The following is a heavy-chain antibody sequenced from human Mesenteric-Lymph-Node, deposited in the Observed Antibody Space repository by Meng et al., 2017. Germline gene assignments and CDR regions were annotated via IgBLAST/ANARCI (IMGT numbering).Heavy chain of an antibody. J-gene: IGHJ4*02. D-gene: IGHD5-24*01. V-gene: IGHV4-31*11. CDR1: GGSISSGGYY. Sequence: QGQLHQCGAGLLKPSETLSLTCAVSGGSISSGGYYWSWIRQHPGKGLEWIGYIYYSGSTYYNPSLKSRVTISVDTSKNQFSLKLSSVTAADTAVYYCARGPSRWLQFSFDYWGQGTLVTVSS. CDR3: ARGPSRWLQFSFDY. CDR2: IYYSGST.